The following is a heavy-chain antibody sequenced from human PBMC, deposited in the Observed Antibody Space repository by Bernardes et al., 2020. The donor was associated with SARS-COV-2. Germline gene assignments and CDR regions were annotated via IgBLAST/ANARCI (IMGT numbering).Heavy chain of an antibody. J-gene: IGHJ5*02. V-gene: IGHV4-59*01. Sequence: SAPLSLTCTVSGASISGYYWSWVRHPPGKGLAWIGDIYYSGDTRYTPSLKSRVTISVDMSKNQFSLRLTSVIAADTARYDCARGQASGWTNWFDPWGQGTLVTVSS. CDR1: GASISGYY. CDR2: IYYSGDT. D-gene: IGHD6-19*01. CDR3: ARGQASGWTNWFDP.